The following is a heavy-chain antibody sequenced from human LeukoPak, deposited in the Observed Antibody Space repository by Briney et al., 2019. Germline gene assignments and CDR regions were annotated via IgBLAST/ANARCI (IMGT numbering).Heavy chain of an antibody. D-gene: IGHD5-12*01. CDR1: GFTFDDYV. V-gene: IGHV3-21*01. CDR3: ARGPSGYHNT. Sequence: GGSLRLSCAASGFTFDDYVVTWVRQAPGKGLEWVSSISSSSSYIYYADSVKGRFTISRDNAKNSLYLQMNSLRAEDTAVYYCARGPSGYHNTGGQGTLVTVSS. J-gene: IGHJ4*02. CDR2: ISSSSSYI.